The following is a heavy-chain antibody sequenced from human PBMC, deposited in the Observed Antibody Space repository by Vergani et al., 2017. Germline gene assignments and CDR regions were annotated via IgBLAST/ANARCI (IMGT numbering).Heavy chain of an antibody. D-gene: IGHD3-22*01. CDR3: ARLYCYDSTGSLVFDY. J-gene: IGHJ4*02. Sequence: QVQLQESGPGLVKPSQTLSLTCTVSGGSINSGGYYWNWIRQHPGKGLEWIGYISYTGSIYYNPSLKSRLTISMDTSKNQFSLKVSSVTAADTAVYYCARLYCYDSTGSLVFDYWGPGTLVTVSS. CDR1: GGSINSGGYY. CDR2: ISYTGSI. V-gene: IGHV4-31*03.